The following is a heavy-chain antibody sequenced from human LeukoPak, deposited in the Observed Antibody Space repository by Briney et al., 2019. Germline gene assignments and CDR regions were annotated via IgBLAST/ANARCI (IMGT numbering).Heavy chain of an antibody. CDR3: ARFQASEFRGFDH. D-gene: IGHD3-10*01. CDR1: GYTFTGYY. J-gene: IGHJ4*02. CDR2: INPYNGNR. Sequence: ASVKVSCKASGYTFTGYYMHWVRQAPGQGLEWMGWINPYNGNRYYAKKFQDRFNMTTDTSACTVYLELQTLTSDDTAIYYCARFQASEFRGFDHWGQGTLITVSS. V-gene: IGHV1-18*04.